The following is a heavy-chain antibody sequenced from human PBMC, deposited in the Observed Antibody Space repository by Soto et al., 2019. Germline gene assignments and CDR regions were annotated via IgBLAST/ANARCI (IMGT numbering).Heavy chain of an antibody. CDR2: INPNSGGT. Sequence: GASVKVSCKASGYTFTGYYMHWVRQAPGQGLEWMGWINPNSGGTNYAQKFQGWVTMTRDTSISTAYMELSRLRSDDTAVYYCARDYKQQLGVNYGTDVWGQGTTVTVSS. J-gene: IGHJ6*02. V-gene: IGHV1-2*04. CDR1: GYTFTGYY. D-gene: IGHD6-13*01. CDR3: ARDYKQQLGVNYGTDV.